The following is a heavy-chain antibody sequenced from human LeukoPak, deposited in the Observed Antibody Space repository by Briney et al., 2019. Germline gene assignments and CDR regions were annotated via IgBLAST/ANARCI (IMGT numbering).Heavy chain of an antibody. CDR2: MNPNSGNT. CDR1: GYTFTSYD. CDR3: ARGTLGIGGSSWSYYYYYGMDV. Sequence: ASVKVSCKASGYTFTSYDVNWVRQATGQGLEWMGWMNPNSGNTGYAQKFQGRVTMTRNTSISTAYMELSSLRSEDTAVYYCARGTLGIGGSSWSYYYYYGMDVWGQGTTVTVSS. D-gene: IGHD6-13*01. V-gene: IGHV1-8*01. J-gene: IGHJ6*02.